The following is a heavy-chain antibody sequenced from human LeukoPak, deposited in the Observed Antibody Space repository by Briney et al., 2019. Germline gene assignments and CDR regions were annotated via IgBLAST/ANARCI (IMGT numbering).Heavy chain of an antibody. CDR2: ISGSGGST. D-gene: IGHD3-22*01. CDR3: AIGLTIIVVPTY. CDR1: GFTFSSYG. Sequence: GGSLRLSCAASGFTFSSYGMSWVRQAPGKGLEWVSAISGSGGSTYYADSVKGRFTISRDNSKNTLYLQMNSLRAEDTAVYYCAIGLTIIVVPTYWGQGTLVTVSS. V-gene: IGHV3-23*01. J-gene: IGHJ4*02.